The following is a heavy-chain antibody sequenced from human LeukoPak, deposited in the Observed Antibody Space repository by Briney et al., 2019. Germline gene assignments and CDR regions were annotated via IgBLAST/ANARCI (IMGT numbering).Heavy chain of an antibody. J-gene: IGHJ3*02. D-gene: IGHD2-15*01. CDR3: AKDRLYCSGGSCNYDAFDI. CDR1: GFTFSSYA. CDR2: ISGSGGST. V-gene: IGHV3-23*01. Sequence: SGGSLRLSCAASGFTFSSYAMSWVRQAPGKGLEWVSAISGSGGSTYYAASVTGRFTISRDNSKNTLYLQMNSLRAEDTAVYYCAKDRLYCSGGSCNYDAFDIWGQGTMVTVSS.